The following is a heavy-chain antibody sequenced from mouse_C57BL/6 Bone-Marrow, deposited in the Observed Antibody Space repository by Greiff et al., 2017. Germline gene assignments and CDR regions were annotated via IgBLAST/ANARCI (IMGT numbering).Heavy chain of an antibody. V-gene: IGHV1-72*01. Sequence: QVQLKQPGAELVKPGASVKLSCKASGYTFTSYWMHWVKQRPGRGLEWIGRINPNSGGTKYNEKFKSKATLTVDKPSSTAYMQLSSQTAEDSAGYNWARSDVRAWFAYWGQGTLVTVCA. CDR3: ARSDVRAWFAY. CDR1: GYTFTSYW. D-gene: IGHD3-3*01. CDR2: INPNSGGT. J-gene: IGHJ3*01.